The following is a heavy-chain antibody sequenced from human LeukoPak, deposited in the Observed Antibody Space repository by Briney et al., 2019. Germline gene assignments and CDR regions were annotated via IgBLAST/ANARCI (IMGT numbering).Heavy chain of an antibody. Sequence: GASVKVSCKASGYTSTCYYMHWVRQAPGQGFEWMGWINPNSGGTNYAQKFQGRVTMTRDTSISTAYMELSRLRSDDTAVYYCARPPEKGSSSDWFDPWGQGTLVTVSS. CDR2: INPNSGGT. CDR3: ARPPEKGSSSDWFDP. J-gene: IGHJ5*02. D-gene: IGHD6-6*01. CDR1: GYTSTCYY. V-gene: IGHV1-2*02.